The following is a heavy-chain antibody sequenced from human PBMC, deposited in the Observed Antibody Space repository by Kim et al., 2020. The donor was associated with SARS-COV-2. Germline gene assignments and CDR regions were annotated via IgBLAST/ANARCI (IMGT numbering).Heavy chain of an antibody. CDR3: AKDRGIQLWSYYYGMDV. CDR2: ISYDGSNK. D-gene: IGHD5-18*01. J-gene: IGHJ6*02. Sequence: GGSLRLSCAASGFTFSSYGMHWVRQAPGKGLEWVAVISYDGSNKYYADSVKGRFTISRDNSKNTLYLKMTSLRAEDTAVYYCAKDRGIQLWSYYYGMDVWGQGTTVTVSS. V-gene: IGHV3-30*18. CDR1: GFTFSSYG.